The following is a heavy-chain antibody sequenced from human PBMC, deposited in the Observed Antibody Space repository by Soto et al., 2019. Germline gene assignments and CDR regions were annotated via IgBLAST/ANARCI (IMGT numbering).Heavy chain of an antibody. CDR1: GGTFSSYA. D-gene: IGHD2-15*01. CDR3: ARSQGGSSSLDIYYYYYYGMDV. J-gene: IGHJ6*02. Sequence: QVQLVQSGAEVKKPGSSVKVSCKAPGGTFSSYAISWVRQAPGQGLEWMGGIIPIFGTANYAQKLQGRVTITADAYTSTGYMELSSLRSEDTAVYYCARSQGGSSSLDIYYYYYYGMDVWGQGTTVTVSS. CDR2: IIPIFGTA. V-gene: IGHV1-69*01.